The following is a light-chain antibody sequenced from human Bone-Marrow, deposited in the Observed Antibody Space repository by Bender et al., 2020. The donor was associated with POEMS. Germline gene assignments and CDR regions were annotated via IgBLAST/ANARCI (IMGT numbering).Light chain of an antibody. CDR2: EVS. V-gene: IGLV2-23*02. CDR1: SRDVGSYNF. Sequence: QSALTQPRSVSASPGQSITISCTGTSRDVGSYNFVSWYQQHPGEAPKLIIYEVSKRPSGVSNRFSGSKSDNTASLTISGLQAEDEADFYCCSYAGSSIWVFGGGTKLTVL. CDR3: CSYAGSSIWV. J-gene: IGLJ3*02.